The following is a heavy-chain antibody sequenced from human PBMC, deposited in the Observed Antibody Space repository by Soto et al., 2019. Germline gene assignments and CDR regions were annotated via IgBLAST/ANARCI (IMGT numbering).Heavy chain of an antibody. J-gene: IGHJ5*02. CDR3: ATSYDSGFDP. CDR2: ISPYNGNT. V-gene: IGHV1-18*04. D-gene: IGHD5-12*01. CDR1: GYAFSNYG. Sequence: QIQLVQSGAEVKKPGASVRVSCKASGYAFSNYGISWIRQAPGLGLEWMGWISPYNGNTDYAQSLQGRVTMTTDTSTNTAYMELSSLTSDDTAVYYCATSYDSGFDPWGQGTLVTVSS.